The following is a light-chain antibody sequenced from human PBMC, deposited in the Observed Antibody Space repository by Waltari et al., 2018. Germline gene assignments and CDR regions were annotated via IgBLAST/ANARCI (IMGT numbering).Light chain of an antibody. V-gene: IGLV1-51*02. CDR1: NSNIGNNY. Sequence: QSVLTQPPSISAAPGQKVTISCSGSNSNIGNNYVSWFQQLPGTAPKLLIYENIERPSGIPDLFSGSKSGTSATLGITGLQTEDEADYYCGTWDGSLSAAVFGGGTKLTVL. CDR3: GTWDGSLSAAV. J-gene: IGLJ3*02. CDR2: ENI.